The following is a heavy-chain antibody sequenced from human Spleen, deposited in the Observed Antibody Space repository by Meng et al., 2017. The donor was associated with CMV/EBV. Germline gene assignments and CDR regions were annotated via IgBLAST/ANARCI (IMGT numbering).Heavy chain of an antibody. CDR3: ARGHLIGFDF. CDR1: GGAITSGGYF. Sequence: SETLSLICTVSGGAITSGGYFWSWFRQHPGKGLQWIGYIFYTGNTYYNPSLASRTTISVDTSKNQFSLNVTSVTAADTAVYYCARGHLIGFDFWGQGALVTVSS. J-gene: IGHJ4*02. V-gene: IGHV4-31*03. CDR2: IFYTGNT. D-gene: IGHD2/OR15-2a*01.